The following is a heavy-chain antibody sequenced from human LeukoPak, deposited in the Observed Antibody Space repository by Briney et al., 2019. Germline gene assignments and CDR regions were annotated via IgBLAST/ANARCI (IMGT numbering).Heavy chain of an antibody. Sequence: SETLSLTCTVSGGSISRYDWSWIRQPAGKGLEWIGGSTNQNPSLKSRIAISVDTSKNQFSLKLSSVTAADTAVYYCARHDYSYYIRLWGQGTLVTVSS. CDR3: ARHDYSYYIRL. D-gene: IGHD3-10*01. J-gene: IGHJ4*02. V-gene: IGHV4-4*07. CDR2: ST. CDR1: GGSISRYD.